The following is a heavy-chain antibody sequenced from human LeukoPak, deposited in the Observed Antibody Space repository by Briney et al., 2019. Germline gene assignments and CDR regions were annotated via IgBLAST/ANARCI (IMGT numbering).Heavy chain of an antibody. CDR1: GGSISSGAYY. CDR2: ITYSGST. J-gene: IGHJ4*02. D-gene: IGHD4-17*01. V-gene: IGHV4-31*03. Sequence: PSETLSLTCTVSGGSISSGAYYWSWIRQHPGKGLEWIGYITYSGSTYYNPSLKSRVTISVDTSKNQFSLKLSSVTAADTAVYYCARMGNPATVTADYWGQGTLVTVSS. CDR3: ARMGNPATVTADY.